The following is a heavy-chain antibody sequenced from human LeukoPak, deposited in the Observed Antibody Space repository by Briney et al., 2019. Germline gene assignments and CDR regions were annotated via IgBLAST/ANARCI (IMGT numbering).Heavy chain of an antibody. D-gene: IGHD1-1*01. CDR1: GFTFSSYA. J-gene: IGHJ4*02. CDR2: NSGSCRST. CDR3: AKSLARMYYFDY. V-gene: IGHV3-23*01. Sequence: GGSLRLSCAASGFTFSSYAMSWVREAPGKGLEWCSGNSGSCRSTDYADSVKGRFTISRDNSNNTLYLQMDSLRAEDTAVYYCAKSLARMYYFDYWGQGTLVTVSS.